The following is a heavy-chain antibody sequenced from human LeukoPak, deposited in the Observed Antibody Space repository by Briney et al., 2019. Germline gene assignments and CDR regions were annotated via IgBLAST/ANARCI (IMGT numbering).Heavy chain of an antibody. V-gene: IGHV3-7*03. CDR3: TTGGNVLVARTRTFDI. D-gene: IGHD6-19*01. J-gene: IGHJ3*02. Sequence: GGSLRLSCEGSAFIFSGHWMNWVRQTPGKGLEWVASIKEDGSERQYVDSVKGRFSISRDNTKGSLFLQLNSLRAEDTAVYYCTTGGNVLVARTRTFDIWGQGTMVTVSS. CDR2: IKEDGSER. CDR1: AFIFSGHW.